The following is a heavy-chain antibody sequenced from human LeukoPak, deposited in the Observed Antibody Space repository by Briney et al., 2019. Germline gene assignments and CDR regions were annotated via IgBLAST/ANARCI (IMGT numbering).Heavy chain of an antibody. CDR2: LYPSGST. CDR3: ARDHYSSGSFVSVY. Sequence: SETLSLTCTVSGVSFSSYYWSWIRQPAGKGLEWIGRLYPSGSTTYNPSLESRVTISVDKSKNQVSLRLTSVTAADTAVYYCARDHYSSGSFVSVYWGQGTLVTVSS. D-gene: IGHD6-19*01. CDR1: GVSFSSYY. J-gene: IGHJ4*02. V-gene: IGHV4-4*07.